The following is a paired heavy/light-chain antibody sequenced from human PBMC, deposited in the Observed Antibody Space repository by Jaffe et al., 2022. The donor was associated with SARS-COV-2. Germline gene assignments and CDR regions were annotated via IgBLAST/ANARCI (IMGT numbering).Light chain of an antibody. Sequence: DIQMTQSPSSLSASVGDRVTITCRASQSISSYLNWYQQKPGKAPKVLIYAASSLQSGVPSRFSGSGSGTDFTLTISSLQPEDFATYYCQQSYSIPPTFGQGTKVEIK. CDR2: AAS. V-gene: IGKV1-39*01. J-gene: IGKJ1*01. CDR3: QQSYSIPPT. CDR1: QSISSY.
Heavy chain of an antibody. CDR2: IYTSGST. CDR3: ASLHTSNWDGYFPH. CDR1: GDSISSGSYY. J-gene: IGHJ1*01. V-gene: IGHV4-61*02. D-gene: IGHD6-13*01. Sequence: QVQLQESGPGLVKPSQTLSLTCTVSGDSISSGSYYWNWIRQPAGKGLEWIGRIYTSGSTNYNPSLKSRVIMSVDTSKNQFSLKLSSVTAADAAVYYCASLHTSNWDGYFPHWGQGTLVTVSS.